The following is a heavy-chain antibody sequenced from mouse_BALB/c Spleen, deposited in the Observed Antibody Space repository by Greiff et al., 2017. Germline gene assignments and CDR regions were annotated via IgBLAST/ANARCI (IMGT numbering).Heavy chain of an antibody. CDR3: ARARRGHFAY. J-gene: IGHJ2*01. CDR2: INPSSGST. V-gene: IGHV1S26*01. D-gene: IGHD3-3*01. Sequence: QVQLQQSGAELVRPGASVKLSCKASGYTFTSYSMHWVKQRPGQGLEWIGDINPSSGSTNFNEKFKDKATLTADKSSSTAYLQLSSLTSEDSAVYYCARARRGHFAYWGQGTTLTVS. CDR1: GYTFTSYS.